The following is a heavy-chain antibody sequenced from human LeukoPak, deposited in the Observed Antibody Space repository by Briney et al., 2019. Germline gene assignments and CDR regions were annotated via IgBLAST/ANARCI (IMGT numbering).Heavy chain of an antibody. CDR1: GYIFSGYY. Sequence: ASVKVSCKASGYIFSGYYMHWLRQAPGQGLEWMGWINPNSGGADYAQKFQGRVTMTRDTSISTAYMALSRLRSDDTAVYYCARYLISCCYDYWGQGTLVTVSS. D-gene: IGHD2-2*01. J-gene: IGHJ4*02. CDR3: ARYLISCCYDY. V-gene: IGHV1-2*02. CDR2: INPNSGGA.